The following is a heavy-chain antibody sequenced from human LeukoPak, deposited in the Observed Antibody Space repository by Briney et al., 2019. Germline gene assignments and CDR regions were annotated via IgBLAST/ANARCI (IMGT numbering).Heavy chain of an antibody. CDR2: INPNSGGT. CDR3: ARDLAMVRGARYRPYNWFDP. V-gene: IGHV1-2*02. D-gene: IGHD3-10*01. Sequence: ASVRVSCKASGYTFTGYYMHWVRQAPGQGLEWMGWINPNSGGTNYAQKSQGRVTMTRDTSISTAYMELSSLTSEDTAVYYCARDLAMVRGARYRPYNWFDPWGQGTLVTVSS. CDR1: GYTFTGYY. J-gene: IGHJ5*02.